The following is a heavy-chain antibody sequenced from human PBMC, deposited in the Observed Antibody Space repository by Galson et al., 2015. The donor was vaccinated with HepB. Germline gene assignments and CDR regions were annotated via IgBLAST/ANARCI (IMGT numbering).Heavy chain of an antibody. V-gene: IGHV6-1*01. D-gene: IGHD6-19*01. CDR3: ARWAVAGTDYYYGMDV. J-gene: IGHJ6*02. CDR2: TYYRSKWYN. Sequence: CAISGDSVSSNSAAWNWIRQSPSRGLEWLGRTYYRSKWYNDYAVSVKSRITINPDTSKNQFSLQLNSVTPEDTAVYYCARWAVAGTDYYYGMDVWGQGTTVAVSS. CDR1: GDSVSSNSAA.